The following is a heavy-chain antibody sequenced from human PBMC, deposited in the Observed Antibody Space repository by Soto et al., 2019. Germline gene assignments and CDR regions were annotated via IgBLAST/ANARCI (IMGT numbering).Heavy chain of an antibody. J-gene: IGHJ3*02. CDR2: IPDDGINK. D-gene: IGHD4-17*01. CDR3: AHPRGYGVFDAYEI. V-gene: IGHV3-30*03. Sequence: PGGSLRLSCAASGFTFSNHGMHWVRQAPGKGLEWVAVIPDDGINKYYADSVKGRFTISRDNSKNTLYLQMNSLRAEDTAVYYCAHPRGYGVFDAYEIWGQGTMVTVSS. CDR1: GFTFSNHG.